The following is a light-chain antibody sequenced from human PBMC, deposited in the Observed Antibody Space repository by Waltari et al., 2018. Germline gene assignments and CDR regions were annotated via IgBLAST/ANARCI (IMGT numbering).Light chain of an antibody. V-gene: IGLV1-36*01. Sequence: QSVLTQPPSVSEAPRQRVTISCSGSSSNIGNNAVNRYQRLPGAAPKLLIYYDDLRPSGVSARFSGSKSGTSASMAIGGLLSEDEGDYYCAAWDDSLNAVVFGGGTKLTVL. CDR3: AAWDDSLNAVV. J-gene: IGLJ2*01. CDR2: YDD. CDR1: SSNIGNNA.